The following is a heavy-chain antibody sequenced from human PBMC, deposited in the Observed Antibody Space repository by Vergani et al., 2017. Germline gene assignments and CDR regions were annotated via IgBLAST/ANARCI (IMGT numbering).Heavy chain of an antibody. CDR2: IYYSGST. CDR1: GGSISSYY. CDR3: ARAPQYCSSTSCYIGPWFDP. J-gene: IGHJ5*02. V-gene: IGHV4-59*01. Sequence: QVQLQESGPGLVKPSETLSLTCTVPGGSISSYYWSWIRQPPGKGLEWIGYIYYSGSTNYNPSLKSRVTISVDTSKNQFSLKLCSVTAADTAVYYCARAPQYCSSTSCYIGPWFDPWGQGTLVTVSS. D-gene: IGHD2-2*02.